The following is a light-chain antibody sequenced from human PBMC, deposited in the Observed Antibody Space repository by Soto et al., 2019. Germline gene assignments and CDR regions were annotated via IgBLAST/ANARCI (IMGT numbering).Light chain of an antibody. V-gene: IGLV1-47*01. J-gene: IGLJ7*01. CDR1: NFIVKNNY. CDR3: ASWDDSLSETV. Sequence: QSVLTQPPSLSGTPGQRVTISCSGRNFIVKNNYVYWYQQFAGTAPKLLIYSNNRRPSGVTDRFSGSKSVSSASLAISELRPEDEADYYCASWDDSLSETVFGGGTQLTVL. CDR2: SNN.